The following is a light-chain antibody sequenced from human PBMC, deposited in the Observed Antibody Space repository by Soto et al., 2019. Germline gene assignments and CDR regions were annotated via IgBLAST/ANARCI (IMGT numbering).Light chain of an antibody. V-gene: IGLV2-14*01. J-gene: IGLJ2*01. Sequence: QSVLTQPASVSGSPGQSITISCTGTSSDVGAYNYVSWYQQHPGKAPKVIIYDVSNRPSGVSNRFSGSKSGNTASLTISGLQAEDEADYYCSSYTSSSSRVIFGGGTKVTVL. CDR2: DVS. CDR3: SSYTSSSSRVI. CDR1: SSDVGAYNY.